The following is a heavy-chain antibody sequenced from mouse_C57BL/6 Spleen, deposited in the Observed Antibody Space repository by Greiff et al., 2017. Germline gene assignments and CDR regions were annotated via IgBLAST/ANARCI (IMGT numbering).Heavy chain of an antibody. CDR3: ARGYHRWYFDV. V-gene: IGHV1-82*01. Sequence: QVQLQQSGPELVKPGASVKISCTASGYAISSSWMNWVKQRPGTGLEWIGRIYPGDGDTNYNGKFKGKATLTADKSSSTAYMQLSSLTSEDSAVYFCARGYHRWYFDVWGTGTTVTVSS. CDR1: GYAISSSW. J-gene: IGHJ1*03. CDR2: IYPGDGDT. D-gene: IGHD3-1*01.